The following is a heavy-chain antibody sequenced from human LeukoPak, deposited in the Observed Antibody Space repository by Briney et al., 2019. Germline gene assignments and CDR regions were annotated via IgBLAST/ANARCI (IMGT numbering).Heavy chain of an antibody. Sequence: PSETLSLTCTVSGGSISPYYWSWIRQPPGKGLEWIGYIYYSGSTNYNPSLKSPVTISVDKSKNQFSLKLSSVTAADTAVYYCARDSITMVRGVDRGSWGQGTLVTVSS. CDR2: IYYSGST. J-gene: IGHJ4*02. D-gene: IGHD3-10*01. CDR1: GGSISPYY. CDR3: ARDSITMVRGVDRGS. V-gene: IGHV4-59*12.